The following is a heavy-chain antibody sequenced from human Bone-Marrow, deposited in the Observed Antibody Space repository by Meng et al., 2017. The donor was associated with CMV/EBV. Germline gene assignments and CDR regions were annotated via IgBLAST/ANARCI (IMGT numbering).Heavy chain of an antibody. Sequence: SETLSLTCTVSGGSISSYYWSWIRQPPGKGLEWIGYIYYSGSTNYNPSLKSRVTISVDTSKNQFSLKLSSVTAADTAVYYCARDAVVPAAITQSADYYYYGMDVWGQGTTATVSS. CDR2: IYYSGST. J-gene: IGHJ6*02. CDR1: GGSISSYY. CDR3: ARDAVVPAAITQSADYYYYGMDV. V-gene: IGHV4-59*01. D-gene: IGHD2-2*02.